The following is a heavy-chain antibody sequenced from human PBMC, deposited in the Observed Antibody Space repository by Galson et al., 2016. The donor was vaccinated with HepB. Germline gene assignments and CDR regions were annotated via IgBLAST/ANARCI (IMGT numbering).Heavy chain of an antibody. Sequence: SVKVSCKASGYSFITYYIHWVRQAPGKGLEWMGGFDPAESETVYAQKFQGRLTMTEDTSNDTTYMELSILRSDDTAVYYCTTIRGSYWGQGTLVTVSS. V-gene: IGHV1-24*01. CDR3: TTIRGSY. CDR1: GYSFITYY. CDR2: FDPAESET. D-gene: IGHD1-26*01. J-gene: IGHJ4*02.